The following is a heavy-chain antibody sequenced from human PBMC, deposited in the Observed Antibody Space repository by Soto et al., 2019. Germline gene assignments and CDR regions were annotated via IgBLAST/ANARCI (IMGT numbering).Heavy chain of an antibody. CDR2: IYYSGST. J-gene: IGHJ5*02. CDR3: ASLLSRIVVTLRPMPS. V-gene: IGHV4-59*01. Sequence: LSLTCTVSGGSISSYYWSWIRQPPGKGLEWIGYIYYSGSTNYNPSLKSRVTISVDTSKNQFSLKLSSVTAADTAVYYCASLLSRIVVTLRPMPSWGQGIQVTVSS. CDR1: GGSISSYY. D-gene: IGHD2-21*01.